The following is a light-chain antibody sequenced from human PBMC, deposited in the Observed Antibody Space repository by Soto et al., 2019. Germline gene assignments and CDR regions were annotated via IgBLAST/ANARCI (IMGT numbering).Light chain of an antibody. CDR1: QGVSST. J-gene: IGKJ3*01. V-gene: IGKV3-11*01. Sequence: EIVLTQSPATLSLSPGERATLPCRASQGVSSTLAGYQQKPGQAPSLLIYDASNRATGIPARFSGSGSGTDFTLTISSLEPEDFAVYYCQQRSNWPQFTFGPGTKVDIK. CDR2: DAS. CDR3: QQRSNWPQFT.